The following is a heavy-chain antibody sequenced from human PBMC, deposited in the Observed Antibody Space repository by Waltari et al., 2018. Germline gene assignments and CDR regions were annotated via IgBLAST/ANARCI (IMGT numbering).Heavy chain of an antibody. CDR2: IKSKTDGGKT. CDR3: VTGGFYYGC. Sequence: EVQLVDSGGGLVKPGGSLRPACEASGFTFRTTWMTWVRQAPGKGLEWVGRIKSKTDGGKTDYAAPVKGRFTISRDDSKSTLYLQMNSLETDDTAVYYCVTGGFYYGCWGQGTLVTVSS. D-gene: IGHD3-10*01. J-gene: IGHJ4*02. V-gene: IGHV3-15*01. CDR1: GFTFRTTW.